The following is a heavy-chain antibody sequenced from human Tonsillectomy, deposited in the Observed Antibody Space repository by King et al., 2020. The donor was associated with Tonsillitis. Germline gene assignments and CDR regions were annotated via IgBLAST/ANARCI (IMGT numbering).Heavy chain of an antibody. J-gene: IGHJ3*02. D-gene: IGHD3-16*01. CDR3: ARRGGYGWGSYLNAFDI. Sequence: LQLQESGPGLVKPSETLSLTCTVSGGSISSSSSYWGWIRQPPGKGLEWIGSISYSGRTYYNPSLKSRVTISVDTPRNQFSLKLSSVTAADTAVYYCARRGGYGWGSYLNAFDIWGQGTMVTVSS. V-gene: IGHV4-39*01. CDR2: ISYSGRT. CDR1: GGSISSSSSY.